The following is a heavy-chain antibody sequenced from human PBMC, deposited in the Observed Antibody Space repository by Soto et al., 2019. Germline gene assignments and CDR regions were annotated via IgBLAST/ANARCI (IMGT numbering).Heavy chain of an antibody. V-gene: IGHV1-18*01. CDR3: ARDGIKSGSYSLFDY. CDR2: ISAPNGNT. J-gene: IGHJ4*02. D-gene: IGHD1-26*01. Sequence: ASVKVSCKASGYTFTDYGFSWVRQAPGHGLEWMGWISAPNGNTKYAQRLQDRVTMTTDTSTTTAYLELRSLRSDDTAVYYCARDGIKSGSYSLFDYWGQGTLVTVSS. CDR1: GYTFTDYG.